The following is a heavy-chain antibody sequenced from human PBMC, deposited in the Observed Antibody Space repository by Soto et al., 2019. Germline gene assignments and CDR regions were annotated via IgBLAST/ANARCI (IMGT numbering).Heavy chain of an antibody. CDR3: ARTNGYLDY. CDR1: GDSVSSKCAA. Sequence: SQTLSLTCAISGDSVSSKCAAWNWIRQSPSRGLEWLGRSYYRSKWYHEYAVSVKGRITINPDTSKNQFSLQLNSVTPEDAAVYYCARTNGYLDYWGQGTLVTTPQ. J-gene: IGHJ4*02. CDR2: SYYRSKWYH. V-gene: IGHV6-1*01. D-gene: IGHD4-17*01.